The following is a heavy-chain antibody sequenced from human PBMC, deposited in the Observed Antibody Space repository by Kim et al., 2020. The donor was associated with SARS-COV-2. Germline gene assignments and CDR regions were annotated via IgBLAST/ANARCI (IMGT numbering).Heavy chain of an antibody. CDR3: AREGGGAYGDPHYYYYGMDV. CDR2: IIPILGIA. Sequence: SVKVSCKASGGTFSSYAISWVRQAPGQGLEWMGRIIPILGIANYAQKFQGRVTITADKSTSTAYMELSSLRSEDTAVYYCAREGGGAYGDPHYYYYGMDVWGQGTTVTVSS. CDR1: GGTFSSYA. D-gene: IGHD4-17*01. J-gene: IGHJ6*02. V-gene: IGHV1-69*04.